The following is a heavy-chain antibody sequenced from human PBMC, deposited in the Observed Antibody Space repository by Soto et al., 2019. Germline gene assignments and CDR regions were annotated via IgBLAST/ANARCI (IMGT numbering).Heavy chain of an antibody. V-gene: IGHV1-69*01. Sequence: QVQLVQSGAEVKKPGSSVKVSCKASGGTFSSYAISWVRQAPGQGLEWMGGIIPLFGTANYAQKFQGRVTITADESTSTAYMERGSLRSEDTAVYYCARDHCSSTSFYLVGTGWFDPWGQGALVTVAS. CDR1: GGTFSSYA. CDR2: IIPLFGTA. J-gene: IGHJ5*02. CDR3: ARDHCSSTSFYLVGTGWFDP. D-gene: IGHD2-2*01.